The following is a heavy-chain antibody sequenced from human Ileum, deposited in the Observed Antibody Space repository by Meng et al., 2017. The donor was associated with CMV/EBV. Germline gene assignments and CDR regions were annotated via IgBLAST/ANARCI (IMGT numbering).Heavy chain of an antibody. CDR2: IQHDGSNK. V-gene: IGHV3-30*02. Sequence: GGSLRPSCAASGFPFSSYGMLWVRQAPGKGLEWVAFIQHDGSNKYYADAVKGRFTISRDNSKNTLYLQLNSLRGDDTAVYYCVKDLVITFGGVSVGDLDYWGQGTLVTVSS. CDR1: GFPFSSYG. CDR3: VKDLVITFGGVSVGDLDY. D-gene: IGHD3-16*02. J-gene: IGHJ4*02.